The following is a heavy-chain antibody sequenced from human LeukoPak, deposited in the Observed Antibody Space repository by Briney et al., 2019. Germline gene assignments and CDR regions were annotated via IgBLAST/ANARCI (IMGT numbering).Heavy chain of an antibody. V-gene: IGHV3-9*01. D-gene: IGHD3-10*01. Sequence: PGRSLRLSCAVSGFTFDGHAMHWVRQAPGKGLEWVAGISWNSGIIAYADSVKGRFTISRDNAKNSLYLQMNSLRPEDTAMYYCVKDKGPMVRGDGMDVWGQGTAVTDSS. CDR1: GFTFDGHA. CDR2: ISWNSGII. CDR3: VKDKGPMVRGDGMDV. J-gene: IGHJ6*02.